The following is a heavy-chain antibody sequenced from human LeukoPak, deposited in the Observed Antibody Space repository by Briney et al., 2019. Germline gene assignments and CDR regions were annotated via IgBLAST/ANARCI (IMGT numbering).Heavy chain of an antibody. D-gene: IGHD3-3*01. CDR2: IYYSGST. Sequence: SETLSLTCTVSGGSISSGDYYWSWIRQPPGKGLDWIGYIYYSGSTNYNPSLKSRVTMSVDTSKNQFSLKLSSVTAADTAVYYCAREDYDFWSGYTAFDIWGQGTMVPVSS. CDR3: AREDYDFWSGYTAFDI. J-gene: IGHJ3*02. CDR1: GGSISSGDYY. V-gene: IGHV4-61*08.